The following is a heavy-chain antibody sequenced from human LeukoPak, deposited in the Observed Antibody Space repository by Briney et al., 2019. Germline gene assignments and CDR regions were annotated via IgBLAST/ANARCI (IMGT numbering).Heavy chain of an antibody. V-gene: IGHV1-2*06. CDR1: GYIFTDYS. J-gene: IGHJ4*02. Sequence: APVKVSCKASGYIFTDYSMHWVPQAPGHGLEWMGRITPNSGGTNYAQKFQGRVTTTRDTSISTAYMELSSLRSDDTAVYYCARGSGITIFGVVTLFDYWGQGTLVTVSS. D-gene: IGHD3-3*01. CDR3: ARGSGITIFGVVTLFDY. CDR2: ITPNSGGT.